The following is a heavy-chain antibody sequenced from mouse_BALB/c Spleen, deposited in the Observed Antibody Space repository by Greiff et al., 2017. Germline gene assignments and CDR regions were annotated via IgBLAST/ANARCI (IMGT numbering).Heavy chain of an antibody. CDR1: GYTFSSYW. V-gene: IGHV1-9*01. CDR2: ILPGSGST. D-gene: IGHD1-1*01. J-gene: IGHJ2*01. Sequence: VQLQQSGAELARPGASVKISCKATGYTFSSYWIEWVKQRPGHGLEWIGEILPGSGSTNYNEKFKGKATFTADTSSNTAYMQLSSLTSEDSAVYYCARDYYDVYFDYWGQGTTLTVSS. CDR3: ARDYYDVYFDY.